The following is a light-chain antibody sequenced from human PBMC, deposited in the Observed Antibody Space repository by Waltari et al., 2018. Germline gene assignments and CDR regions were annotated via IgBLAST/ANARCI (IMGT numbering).Light chain of an antibody. CDR3: SSYVANNNPV. J-gene: IGLJ2*01. CDR2: EVS. V-gene: IGLV2-8*01. CDR1: SRNVGGYNF. Sequence: QSALTQPPSASGSPGPPVTLSCPGTSRNVGGYNFVSCYKPHPGKAPRLIIYEVSERPSGVPDRFSGSKSGNPASLTVSGRQAEDEADYYCSSYVANNNPVFGGGTKLTVL.